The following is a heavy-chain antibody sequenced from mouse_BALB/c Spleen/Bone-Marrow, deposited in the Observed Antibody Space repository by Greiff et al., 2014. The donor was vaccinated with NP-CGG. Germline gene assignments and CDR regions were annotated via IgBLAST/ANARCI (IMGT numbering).Heavy chain of an antibody. Sequence: VQLQQSGGDLVKPGGSLKLSCAASGSTFSNYGMSWVRQTPDKRLEWVATISSVGSYTYYPDSVKGRFTISRDNAKNTLFLQMSSLKSEDTAMYYCARRGTGTGSYYFDYWGQGTTLTVSS. V-gene: IGHV5-6*01. D-gene: IGHD4-1*01. CDR2: ISSVGSYT. J-gene: IGHJ2*01. CDR1: GSTFSNYG. CDR3: ARRGTGTGSYYFDY.